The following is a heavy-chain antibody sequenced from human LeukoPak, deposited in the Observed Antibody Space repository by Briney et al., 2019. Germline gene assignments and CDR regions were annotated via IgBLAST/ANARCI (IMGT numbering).Heavy chain of an antibody. V-gene: IGHV1-2*02. Sequence: ASVKVSCKASGYTFTGYYIHWVRQAPGQGLEWMGWINPNSGDTNNAQNFQGRVTMTWDTSISTAYMELSRLRSDDTAVYYCTRGQRGYNFGVDYWGQGTLVTVSS. CDR1: GYTFTGYY. CDR3: TRGQRGYNFGVDY. CDR2: INPNSGDT. J-gene: IGHJ4*02. D-gene: IGHD5-18*01.